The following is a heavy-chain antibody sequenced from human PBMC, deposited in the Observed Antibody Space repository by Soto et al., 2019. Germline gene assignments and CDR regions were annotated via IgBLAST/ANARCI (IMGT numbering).Heavy chain of an antibody. Sequence: QLQLQESGPGLVKPSETLSLTCAVSGGSIRSITYYWGWIRQPPGKGLEWIGSIYESGSTYYNPSLKSRVTISVDTSKTQLSLRLSSVTAADTAVDYCARRITVPVNYFDLWGQGTLVTVSS. CDR1: GGSIRSITYY. V-gene: IGHV4-39*01. J-gene: IGHJ5*02. D-gene: IGHD1-20*01. CDR3: ARRITVPVNYFDL. CDR2: IYESGST.